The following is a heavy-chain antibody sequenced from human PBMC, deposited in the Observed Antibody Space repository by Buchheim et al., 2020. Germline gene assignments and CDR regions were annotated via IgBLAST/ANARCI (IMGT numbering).Heavy chain of an antibody. CDR2: INSDGSST. D-gene: IGHD2-15*01. CDR1: GFAFSSYW. J-gene: IGHJ6*02. V-gene: IGHV3-74*01. Sequence: EVQLVESGGGLVQPGGSLRLSCAASGFAFSSYWMHWVRQAPGKGLVWVSRINSDGSSTSNADSVKGRFTISRASAKNTLSLQMNSLRAEDTAVYYCVRDRGCGGGSCLYGMDVWGQGTT. CDR3: VRDRGCGGGSCLYGMDV.